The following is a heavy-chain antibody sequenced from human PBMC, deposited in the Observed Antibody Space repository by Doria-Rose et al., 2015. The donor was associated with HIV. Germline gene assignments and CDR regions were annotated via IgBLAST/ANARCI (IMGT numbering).Heavy chain of an antibody. D-gene: IGHD5-18*01. CDR2: ISSSDTT. CDR1: GDSISSGDSF. V-gene: IGHV4-30-4*01. CDR3: ARARIYGYPHFIDF. J-gene: IGHJ4*02. Sequence: QVQLQESCPGLVRPSQTLSLTCTVSGDSISSGDSFWSWIRQPPGKGPESIGYISSSDTTYYYPSNRIRLTISLDASKNQFSLNLNTVTAADTTVYYCARARIYGYPHFIDFCGQGALFTVSS.